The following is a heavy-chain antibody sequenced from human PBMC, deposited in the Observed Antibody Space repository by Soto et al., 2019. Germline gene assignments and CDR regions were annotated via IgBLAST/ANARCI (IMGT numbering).Heavy chain of an antibody. D-gene: IGHD5-12*01. CDR2: ISSSSSYI. J-gene: IGHJ4*02. CDR3: ARAKGGYVYFDY. CDR1: GFTFSSYS. V-gene: IGHV3-21*01. Sequence: EVQLVESGGGLVKPGGSLRLSCAASGFTFSSYSMNWVRQAPGKGLEWVSSISSSSSYIYYADSVKGRFTISRDNAKNSLYLQMNSLRAEDTAVYYCARAKGGYVYFDYWGQGTLVTVSS.